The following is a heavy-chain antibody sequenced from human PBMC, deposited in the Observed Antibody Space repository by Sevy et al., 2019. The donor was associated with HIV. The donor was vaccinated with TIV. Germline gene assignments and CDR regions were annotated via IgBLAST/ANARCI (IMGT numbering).Heavy chain of an antibody. CDR2: INPNSSGT. CDR3: ARDALLRGGYLDY. J-gene: IGHJ4*02. Sequence: ASVKVSCKASGYTFTGYYMYWVRQAPGQGLEWMAWINPNSSGTNYAQKFQGRVTMTRDTSISTAYMELSRLRSDDTAVYYCARDALLRGGYLDYWGQGTLVTVSS. CDR1: GYTFTGYY. D-gene: IGHD3-10*01. V-gene: IGHV1-2*02.